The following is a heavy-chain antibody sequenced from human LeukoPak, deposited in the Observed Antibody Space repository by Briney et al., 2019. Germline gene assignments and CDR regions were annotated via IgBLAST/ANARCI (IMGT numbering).Heavy chain of an antibody. V-gene: IGHV4-59*12. D-gene: IGHD3-10*01. CDR2: IYYSGST. CDR1: GGSISNYY. J-gene: IGHJ5*02. Sequence: SETLSLTCTVSGGSISNYYWSWIRQPPGKGLECIGYIYYSGSTNYNPSLKSRVTISVDTSKNQLSLKLSSVTAADTAVYYCARDGPRYYYGSGSYTSWFDPWGQGTLVTVSS. CDR3: ARDGPRYYYGSGSYTSWFDP.